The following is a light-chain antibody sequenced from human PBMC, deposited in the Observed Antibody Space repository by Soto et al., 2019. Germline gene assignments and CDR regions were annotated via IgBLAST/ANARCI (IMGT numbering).Light chain of an antibody. CDR1: QGISDY. V-gene: IGKV1-27*01. J-gene: IGKJ1*01. CDR3: QRYNNAPWT. Sequence: DIQMTQSPSSLSASVGDRITITCRASQGISDYLAWYQQKPGRVPKLLIYGASTSLSGVPSRFSGSGSGTDFTLTISSLQPEDVATYYCQRYNNAPWTFGQGTKVEIK. CDR2: GAS.